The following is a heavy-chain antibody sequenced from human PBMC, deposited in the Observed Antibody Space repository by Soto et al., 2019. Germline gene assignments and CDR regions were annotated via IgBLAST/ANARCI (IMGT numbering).Heavy chain of an antibody. CDR2: IDWDDDK. CDR1: GFSLSTSGVG. J-gene: IGHJ6*03. CDR3: ARTISSGVDYYYYMDV. V-gene: IGHV2-70*11. D-gene: IGHD3-10*01. Sequence: PTQTLTLTCTFSGFSLSTSGVGVGWIRQPPGKALEWLARIDWDDDKYYSTSLKTRLTISKDTSKNQVVLTMTNMDPVDTATYYCARTISSGVDYYYYMDVWGKGTTVTVSS.